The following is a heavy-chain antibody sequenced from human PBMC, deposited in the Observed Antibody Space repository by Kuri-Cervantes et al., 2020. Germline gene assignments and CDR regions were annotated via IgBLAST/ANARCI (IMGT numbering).Heavy chain of an antibody. CDR2: ISSSSSYI. Sequence: GGSLRLSCAASGFTFSSYAMSWVRQAPGKGLEWVSSISSSSSYIYYADSVKGRFTISRDNAKNSLYLQMNSLRAEDTAVYYCAREGLRYYYDQMPFDYWGQGTLVTVSS. CDR1: GFTFSSYA. J-gene: IGHJ4*02. CDR3: AREGLRYYYDQMPFDY. V-gene: IGHV3-21*01. D-gene: IGHD3-22*01.